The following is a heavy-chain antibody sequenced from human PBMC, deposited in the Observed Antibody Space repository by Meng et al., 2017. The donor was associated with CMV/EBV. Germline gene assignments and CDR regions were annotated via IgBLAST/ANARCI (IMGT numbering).Heavy chain of an antibody. V-gene: IGHV4-34*01. CDR3: ARGAYDFWSGKDDY. J-gene: IGHJ4*02. CDR2: INHSGRT. D-gene: IGHD3-3*01. CDR1: GGSFSGYY. Sequence: GSLRLSCAVYGGSFSGYYWSWIRQPPGKGLEWIGEINHSGRTNYNPSLKSRVTISVDTSKNQFSLKLSSVTAADTAVYYCARGAYDFWSGKDDYWGQGTLVTVSS.